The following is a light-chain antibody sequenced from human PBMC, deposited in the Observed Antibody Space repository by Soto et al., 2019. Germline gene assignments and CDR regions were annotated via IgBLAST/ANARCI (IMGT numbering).Light chain of an antibody. V-gene: IGKV1-39*01. J-gene: IGKJ5*01. CDR3: QQTYSTPIT. CDR2: LAS. Sequence: DIQMTQSPSSLSASVGDRVTITCRASQSISTHLNWYQQKPGKAPKLLIYLASNLQSGVPSRFSGSVSGTDFTLTINSLQPEDFATYYCQQTYSTPITFGQGTRLDIK. CDR1: QSISTH.